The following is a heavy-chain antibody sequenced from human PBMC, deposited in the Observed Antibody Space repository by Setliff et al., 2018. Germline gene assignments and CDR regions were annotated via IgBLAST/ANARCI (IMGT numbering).Heavy chain of an antibody. CDR3: ARQARGYYYDSSGYYRASPGYYYMDV. V-gene: IGHV5-51*01. CDR1: GYGFTSYW. D-gene: IGHD3-22*01. J-gene: IGHJ6*03. Sequence: LKISCKGSGYGFTSYWIGWVRQMPGKGLEWMGIIYPGDSDTRYSPSFQGQVTISADKSISTAYLQWSSLKASDTAMYYCARQARGYYYDSSGYYRASPGYYYMDVWGKGTTVTVSS. CDR2: IYPGDSDT.